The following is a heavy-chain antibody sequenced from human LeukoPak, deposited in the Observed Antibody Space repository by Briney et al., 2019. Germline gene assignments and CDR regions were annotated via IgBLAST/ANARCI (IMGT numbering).Heavy chain of an antibody. CDR2: ISSSGSTI. D-gene: IGHD5-18*01. V-gene: IGHV3-11*01. CDR1: GFTFSDHY. CDR3: ASTVDTAMVTSSNY. Sequence: GGSLRLSCAVSGFTFSDHYMSWIRQAPGKGLEWVSYISSSGSTIYYADSVKGRFTISRDNAKNSLYLQMNSLRAEDTAVYYCASTVDTAMVTSSNYWGQGTLVTVSS. J-gene: IGHJ4*02.